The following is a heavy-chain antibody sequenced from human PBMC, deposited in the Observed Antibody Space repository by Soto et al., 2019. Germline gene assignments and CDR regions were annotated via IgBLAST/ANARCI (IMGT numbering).Heavy chain of an antibody. D-gene: IGHD3-22*01. CDR3: ARDGDYYDSSGYSTLDY. CDR1: GFTFSSYG. J-gene: IGHJ4*02. V-gene: IGHV3-30*03. CDR2: ISYDGSNK. Sequence: GGSLRLSCAASGFTFSSYGMHWVRQAPGKGLEWVAVISYDGSNKYYADSVKGRFTISRDNAKNSLYLRMNSLRDEDTAVYYCARDGDYYDSSGYSTLDYWGQGTLVTVSS.